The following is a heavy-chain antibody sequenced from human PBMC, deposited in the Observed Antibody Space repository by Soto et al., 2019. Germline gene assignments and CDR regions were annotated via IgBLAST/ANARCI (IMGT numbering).Heavy chain of an antibody. V-gene: IGHV1-69*02. J-gene: IGHJ4*02. CDR1: GDTFNFYS. Sequence: QVQLVQSGAEVKRPGSSVKVSCKASGDTFNFYSINWVRQAPGLGLEWMGRVNPIVSMSNYAQKFQGRVTMTADTSTSTAYMEASSLGSEDTGIYYFGSSYAWGYRAFDSWGQGALVTVSS. D-gene: IGHD3-16*01. CDR2: VNPIVSMS. CDR3: GSSYAWGYRAFDS.